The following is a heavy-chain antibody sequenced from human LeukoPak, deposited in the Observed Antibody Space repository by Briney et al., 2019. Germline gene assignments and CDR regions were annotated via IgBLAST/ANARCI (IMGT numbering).Heavy chain of an antibody. Sequence: SETLSLTCAVYGGSFSGYYWSWIRQPPGKGLEWIGEINHSGSTNYNPSLKSRVTISVDTSKNQFSLKLSSVTAADTAVYYCARGLSEGGLGVRGVIISQRQDLADYYYYGMDVWGQGTTVTVSS. CDR2: INHSGST. CDR3: ARGLSEGGLGVRGVIISQRQDLADYYYYGMDV. CDR1: GGSFSGYY. J-gene: IGHJ6*02. V-gene: IGHV4-34*01. D-gene: IGHD3-10*01.